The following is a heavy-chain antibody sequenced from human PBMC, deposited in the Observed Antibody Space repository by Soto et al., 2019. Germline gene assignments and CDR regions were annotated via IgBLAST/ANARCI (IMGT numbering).Heavy chain of an antibody. D-gene: IGHD3-10*01. Sequence: EVQLLESGGGLVQPGGSLRLSCTASGFTFSTYAMTWVRQAPGKGLEWVSAISGGGGPTYYADSVKGRFTISRDNSKNTLYLQMNSLIADDTAVYYCAKVSRFLDSGLIWGQGTLVTVSS. V-gene: IGHV3-23*01. CDR1: GFTFSTYA. CDR3: AKVSRFLDSGLI. J-gene: IGHJ3*02. CDR2: ISGGGGPT.